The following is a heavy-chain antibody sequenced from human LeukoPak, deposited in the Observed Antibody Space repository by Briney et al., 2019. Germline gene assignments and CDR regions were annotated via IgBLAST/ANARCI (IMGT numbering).Heavy chain of an antibody. V-gene: IGHV4-34*01. CDR3: ARGRGEGRGIAMVRGVRAPSYNWFDP. Sequence: SSETLSLTCAVYGGSFSGYYWSWIRQPPGKWLEWIGEINHSGSTNYNPSLKSRVTISVDTSKNQFSLKLSSVTAADTAVYYCARGRGEGRGIAMVRGVRAPSYNWFDPWGHGTQVTVSS. J-gene: IGHJ5*02. CDR2: INHSGST. CDR1: GGSFSGYY. D-gene: IGHD3-10*01.